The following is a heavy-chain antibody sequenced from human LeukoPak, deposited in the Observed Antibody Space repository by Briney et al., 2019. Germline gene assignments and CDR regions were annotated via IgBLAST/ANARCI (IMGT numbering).Heavy chain of an antibody. CDR1: GGSIGSYY. V-gene: IGHV4-4*07. CDR3: ASTYPYCSGGSCYWFDP. J-gene: IGHJ5*02. Sequence: SETLSLTCTVSGGSIGSYYWSWIRQPAGKGLEWIGRIYTSGSTNYNPSLKSRVTMSVDTSKNQFSLKLSSVTAADTAVYYCASTYPYCSGGSCYWFDPWGQGTLVTVSS. CDR2: IYTSGST. D-gene: IGHD2-15*01.